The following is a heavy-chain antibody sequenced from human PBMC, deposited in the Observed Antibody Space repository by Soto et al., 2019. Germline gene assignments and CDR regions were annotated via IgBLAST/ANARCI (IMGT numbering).Heavy chain of an antibody. V-gene: IGHV4-31*03. D-gene: IGHD3-22*01. CDR3: ARGEGYYDSSGYESRAFDI. CDR2: IYYSRST. CDR1: RGSLTSGGYY. J-gene: IGHJ3*02. Sequence: SETLSLTCTFSRGSLTSGGYYWSWIRQHPGKGLEGLGYIYYSRSTSYNPSLKIRVPISIDTSKTQCTLRLSSVTAADTVVYYCARGEGYYDSSGYESRAFDIWGQGTMVTVSS.